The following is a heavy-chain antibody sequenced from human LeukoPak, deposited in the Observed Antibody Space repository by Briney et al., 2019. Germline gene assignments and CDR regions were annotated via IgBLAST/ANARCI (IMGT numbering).Heavy chain of an antibody. CDR3: AGASGPGYYYYMDV. V-gene: IGHV4-59*11. CDR2: IYYSGST. J-gene: IGHJ6*03. Sequence: SETLSLICTVSGGSIRSHYRSWIRQPPGKGLEWIGYIYYSGSTNYNPSLKGRVTISVDTSKNQFSLKLSSVTAADTAVYYCAGASGPGYYYYMDVWGKGTTVTVSS. D-gene: IGHD2-8*02. CDR1: GGSIRSHY.